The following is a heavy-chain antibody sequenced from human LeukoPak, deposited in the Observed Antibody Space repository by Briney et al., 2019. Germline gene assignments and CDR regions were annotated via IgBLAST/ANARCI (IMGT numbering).Heavy chain of an antibody. CDR2: IYTSGST. CDR3: AREVNRQWLAPVYYYYYYMDV. CDR1: GGSISSYY. Sequence: SETLSLTCTVSGGSISSYYWSWIRQPAGKGLEWIGRIYTSGSTNYNPSLQSRVTVSVDTSKNQFSRKLSSVTAADTAVYYCAREVNRQWLAPVYYYYYYMDVWGKGTTVTISS. D-gene: IGHD6-19*01. J-gene: IGHJ6*03. V-gene: IGHV4-4*07.